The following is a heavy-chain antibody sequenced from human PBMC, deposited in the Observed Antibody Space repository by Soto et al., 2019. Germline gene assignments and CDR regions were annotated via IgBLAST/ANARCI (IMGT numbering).Heavy chain of an antibody. CDR2: AYHSGST. CDR1: GGFTSTNNW. D-gene: IGHD3-10*01. J-gene: IGHJ4*02. Sequence: QLQLQESGPGLVRPSGTLSLTCAVSGGFTSTNNWWSWVRQPPGKGLEWIGDAYHSGSTEYNPSLKSRVSISVDKSKNQISLKLTSATAADTAVYYCARSPPSSYYGGSGTFVYWGPGTLVTVSS. CDR3: ARSPPSSYYGGSGTFVY. V-gene: IGHV4-4*02.